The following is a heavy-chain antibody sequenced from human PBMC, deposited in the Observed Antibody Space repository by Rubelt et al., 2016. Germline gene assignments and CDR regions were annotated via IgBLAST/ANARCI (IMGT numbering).Heavy chain of an antibody. CDR1: GGSFDGYY. J-gene: IGHJ1*01. V-gene: IGHV4-34*01. CDR2: INHSGST. CDR3: ARGYECIGYYRGAVQQ. Sequence: QVQLQQWGAGLLKPSETLSLTCAVYGGSFDGYYWTWIRQSPGKGLEWIGEINHSGSTNYNPSLKSRVTISADTSKNQFSLTVASGTASDTAVYCCARGYECIGYYRGAVQQWGQGILVTGYS. D-gene: IGHD3-22*01.